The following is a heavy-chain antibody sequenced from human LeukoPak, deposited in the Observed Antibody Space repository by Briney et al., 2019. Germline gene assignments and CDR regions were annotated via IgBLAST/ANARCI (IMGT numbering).Heavy chain of an antibody. D-gene: IGHD4-23*01. V-gene: IGHV4-39*01. Sequence: SETLSLTCTVSGGSISSSSYYWGWIRQPPGKGLEWIGSIYYSGSTYYNPSLKSRVTISVDTSKNQFSLKLSSVTAAGTAVYHCARRYGGNSPFDYWGQGTLVTVSS. J-gene: IGHJ4*02. CDR1: GGSISSSSYY. CDR2: IYYSGST. CDR3: ARRYGGNSPFDY.